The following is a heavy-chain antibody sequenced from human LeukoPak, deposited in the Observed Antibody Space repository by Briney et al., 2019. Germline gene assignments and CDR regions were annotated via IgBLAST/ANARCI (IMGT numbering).Heavy chain of an antibody. CDR1: GGSISSYY. D-gene: IGHD1-26*01. Sequence: PSEALSLTPTVPGGSISSYYWSWVRQPPGEGLGWVGHIYYSGSTNYNPSLKSRVTISVDTSKNQFSLKLSSVTAADTAAYYCAREVGATTPNWFDPWGQGTLVTVSS. CDR2: IYYSGST. J-gene: IGHJ5*02. V-gene: IGHV4-59*01. CDR3: AREVGATTPNWFDP.